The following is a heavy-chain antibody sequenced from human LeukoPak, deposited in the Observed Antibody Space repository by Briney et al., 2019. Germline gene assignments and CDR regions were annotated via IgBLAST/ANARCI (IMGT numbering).Heavy chain of an antibody. CDR2: IIPILGIA. CDR3: ARDRAYCRSTSCYISAGFDP. J-gene: IGHJ5*02. Sequence: ASVKVSCKASGGTFSSYTISWVRQAPGQGLEWMGRIIPILGIANYAQKFQGRVTITADKSTSTAYMELSRLRSEDTAVYYCARDRAYCRSTSCYISAGFDPWGQGTLVTVSS. D-gene: IGHD2-2*01. V-gene: IGHV1-69*04. CDR1: GGTFSSYT.